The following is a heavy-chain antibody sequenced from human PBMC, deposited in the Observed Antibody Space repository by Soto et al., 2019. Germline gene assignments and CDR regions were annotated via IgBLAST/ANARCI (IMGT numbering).Heavy chain of an antibody. CDR1: GGSINTFY. J-gene: IGHJ5*02. D-gene: IGHD6-6*01. V-gene: IGHV4-59*05. CDR3: ERHRARNWFDP. CDR2: IFSSGST. Sequence: KPSETLSLTCTVSGGSINTFYWSWVRQPAGKGLEWIGRIFSSGSTYYNPSLKSRVTISVDTSKNQFSLKLSSVTAADTAVFYCERHRARNWFDPWGQGTLVTVSS.